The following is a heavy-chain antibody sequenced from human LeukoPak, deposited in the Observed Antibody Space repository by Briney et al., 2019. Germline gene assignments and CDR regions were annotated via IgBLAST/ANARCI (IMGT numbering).Heavy chain of an antibody. D-gene: IGHD6-13*01. V-gene: IGHV1-2*02. CDR1: GYTFTSYG. CDR2: INPNSGGT. CDR3: ARCEAGYSTDPLQH. J-gene: IGHJ1*01. Sequence: ASVKVSCKASGYTFTSYGISWVRQAPGQGLEWMGWINPNSGGTNYAQKFQGRVTMTRDTSISTAYMELSRLRSDDTAVYYCARCEAGYSTDPLQHWGQGTLVTVSS.